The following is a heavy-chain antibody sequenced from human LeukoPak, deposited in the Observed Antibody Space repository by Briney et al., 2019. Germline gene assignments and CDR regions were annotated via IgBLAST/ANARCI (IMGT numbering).Heavy chain of an antibody. CDR2: IYLIDSDS. Sequence: GESLKISCKTSGYTFTDYWIGWVRQMPGKGLEWMGIIYLIDSDSKYSPSFQGQVTISADKSINTAYLQWSSLTASDTGIYYCARLWNSCFDYWGQGTLVTVSS. V-gene: IGHV5-51*01. D-gene: IGHD2/OR15-2a*01. CDR3: ARLWNSCFDY. J-gene: IGHJ4*02. CDR1: GYTFTDYW.